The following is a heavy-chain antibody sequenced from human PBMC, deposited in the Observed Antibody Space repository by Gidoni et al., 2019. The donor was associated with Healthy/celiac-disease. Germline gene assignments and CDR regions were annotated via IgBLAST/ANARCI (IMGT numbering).Heavy chain of an antibody. V-gene: IGHV3-21*01. CDR2: ISSSSSYI. D-gene: IGHD1-1*01. J-gene: IGHJ6*02. CDR1: GFTFSSHS. Sequence: EVQLVESGGGLVKPGGSLRLSCAASGFTFSSHSMNWARQAPGKGLEWVSSISSSSSYIYYADSVKGRFTISRDNAKNSLYLQMNSLRAEDTAVYYCARGRLERRRYYYGMDVWGQGTTVTVSS. CDR3: ARGRLERRRYYYGMDV.